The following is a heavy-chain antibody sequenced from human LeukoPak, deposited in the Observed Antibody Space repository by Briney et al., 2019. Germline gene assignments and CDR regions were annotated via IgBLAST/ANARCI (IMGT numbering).Heavy chain of an antibody. Sequence: GASVKVSCKASGYTFTSYGISWVRQAPGQGLEGMGWISAYNGNTNYAQELQGRVTMTTDTSTSTAYMELRSLRSDDTAVYYCARRMSAFYDILTGYYTLGGPDYWGQGTLVTVSS. J-gene: IGHJ4*02. CDR2: ISAYNGNT. V-gene: IGHV1-18*04. CDR1: GYTFTSYG. D-gene: IGHD3-9*01. CDR3: ARRMSAFYDILTGYYTLGGPDY.